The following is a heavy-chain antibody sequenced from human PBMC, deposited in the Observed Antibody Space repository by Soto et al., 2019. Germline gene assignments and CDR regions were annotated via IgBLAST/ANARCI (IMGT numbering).Heavy chain of an antibody. V-gene: IGHV2-5*01. CDR2: IYWNDDK. CDR3: AHILGDYVWGTYYFDY. D-gene: IGHD3-16*01. Sequence: GSGPTLVNPTQTLTLTCTFSGFSLSTSGVGVGWIRQPPGKALEWLALIYWNDDKRYSPSLKSRLTITKDTSKNQVVLTMTNMDPVDTATYYCAHILGDYVWGTYYFDYWGQGTLVTVSS. CDR1: GFSLSTSGVG. J-gene: IGHJ4*02.